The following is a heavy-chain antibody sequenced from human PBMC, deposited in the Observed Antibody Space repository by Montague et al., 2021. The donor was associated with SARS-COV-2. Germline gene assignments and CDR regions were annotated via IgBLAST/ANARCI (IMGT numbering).Heavy chain of an antibody. D-gene: IGHD2-2*01. CDR1: GGSFSVYD. Sequence: SETLSLTCAVYGGSFSVYDWSWLRQSPRSGLERISEINHSGTANYNPSLKSRVSISVDTSKNQFTLKLTSVTAADTAMYYCAKEREVVRAARTLVAFDLWGQGTMVTVSS. CDR2: INHSGTA. CDR3: AKEREVVRAARTLVAFDL. V-gene: IGHV4-34*01. J-gene: IGHJ3*01.